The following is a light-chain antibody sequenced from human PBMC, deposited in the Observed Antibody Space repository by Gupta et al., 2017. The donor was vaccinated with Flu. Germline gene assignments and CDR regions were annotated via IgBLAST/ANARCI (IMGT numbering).Light chain of an antibody. CDR3: QQRKT. V-gene: IGKV3-11*01. CDR1: QSVSSY. Sequence: EIVLTQSPATLSLSPGERATLSCRASQSVSSYLAWYQQKPGQAPRLLIYDASTRATGIPARLSGSGSGTDFTLTISSLEPEALAGYYWQQRKTFGGGTKVEIK. J-gene: IGKJ4*01. CDR2: DAS.